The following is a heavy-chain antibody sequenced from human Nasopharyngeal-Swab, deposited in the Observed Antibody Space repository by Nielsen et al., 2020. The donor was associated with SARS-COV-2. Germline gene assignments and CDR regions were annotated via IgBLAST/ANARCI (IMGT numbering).Heavy chain of an antibody. CDR2: IYSGGST. J-gene: IGHJ6*02. CDR3: ASSGYSYGPLPDYYYYYGMDV. D-gene: IGHD5-18*01. CDR1: GFTVSSNY. V-gene: IGHV3-53*01. Sequence: SCAASGFTVSSNYMSWVRQAPGKGLEWVSVIYSGGSTYYADSVKGRLTISRDNSKNTLYLQMNSLRAEDTAVYYCASSGYSYGPLPDYYYYYGMDVWGQGTTVTVSS.